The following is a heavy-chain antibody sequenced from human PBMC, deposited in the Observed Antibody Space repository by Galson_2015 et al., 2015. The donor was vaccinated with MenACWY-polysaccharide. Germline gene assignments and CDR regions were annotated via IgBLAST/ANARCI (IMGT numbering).Heavy chain of an antibody. CDR1: GFTFSDAW. Sequence: SLRLSCAASGFTFSDAWMSWVRQGPGKGLEWVGRIKSKTDGETADYAAPVRGRFTISRDDSKNTLYLQMNSLKTEDTAVYYCTRDSSGGYGYWGQGTLVTVSS. CDR2: IKSKTDGETA. J-gene: IGHJ4*02. CDR3: TRDSSGGYGY. V-gene: IGHV3-15*01. D-gene: IGHD2-15*01.